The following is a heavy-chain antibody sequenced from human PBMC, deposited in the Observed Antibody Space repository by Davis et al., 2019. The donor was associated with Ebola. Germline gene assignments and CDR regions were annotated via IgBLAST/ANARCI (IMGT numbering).Heavy chain of an antibody. V-gene: IGHV3-9*01. J-gene: IGHJ4*02. D-gene: IGHD5-12*01. CDR2: ISWNSGSI. Sequence: PGGSLRLSCAASGFTFSDYAMHLVRHAPVKGLEWVSGISWNSGSIGYADSVKGRFTISRDNAKNSLYLQMNSLRAEDTALYYCATITPIDYWGQGTLVTVSS. CDR3: ATITPIDY. CDR1: GFTFSDYA.